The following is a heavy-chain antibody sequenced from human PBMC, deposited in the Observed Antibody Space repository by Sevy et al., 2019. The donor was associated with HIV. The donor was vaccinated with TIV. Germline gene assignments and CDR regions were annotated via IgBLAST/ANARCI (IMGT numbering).Heavy chain of an antibody. CDR3: AKTGYCISTSCYRFDY. CDR2: IWYDGSNK. Sequence: GGSLRLSCAASGFTFSSYGMHWVRQAPGKGLEWVAFIWYDGSNKYYADSVKGRFTISRDNSKNTLYLQMNSLRAEDTAVYYCAKTGYCISTSCYRFDYWGQGTLVTVSS. CDR1: GFTFSSYG. J-gene: IGHJ4*02. D-gene: IGHD2-2*01. V-gene: IGHV3-30*02.